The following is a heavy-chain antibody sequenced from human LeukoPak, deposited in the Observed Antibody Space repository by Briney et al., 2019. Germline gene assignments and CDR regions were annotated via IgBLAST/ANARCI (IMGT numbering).Heavy chain of an antibody. V-gene: IGHV1-3*01. D-gene: IGHD1-26*01. J-gene: IGHJ6*02. CDR3: ARDVGRYGMDV. Sequence: GASVKVSCKASGYTFSDYAMHWVRQAPGQRLEWMGWINAGNGKTKYSQKFQGRVTITRDTSATTAYMELSSLRSEDTAVYYCARDVGRYGMDVWGQGTLVTVSS. CDR2: INAGNGKT. CDR1: GYTFSDYA.